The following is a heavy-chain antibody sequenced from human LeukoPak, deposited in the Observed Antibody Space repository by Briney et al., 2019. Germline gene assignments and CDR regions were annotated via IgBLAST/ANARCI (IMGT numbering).Heavy chain of an antibody. D-gene: IGHD6-6*01. Sequence: ASVKVSCKASGYTFTGYYMHWVRQAPGQGLEWMGWINPNSGGADYAQNFQGRVTMTRDTSISTAYMELSRLRSDDTAVYYCASWVGSSSFYWGQGTLVTVSS. CDR2: INPNSGGA. CDR1: GYTFTGYY. J-gene: IGHJ4*02. V-gene: IGHV1-2*02. CDR3: ASWVGSSSFY.